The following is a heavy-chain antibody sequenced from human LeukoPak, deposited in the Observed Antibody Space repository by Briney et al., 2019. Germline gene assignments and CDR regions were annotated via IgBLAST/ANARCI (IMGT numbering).Heavy chain of an antibody. CDR3: ARSLGDSSGYYPLPFDY. CDR2: ISGYNGNT. Sequence: ASVKVSCKASGYTFSNYGITWVRQAPGQGLEWMGWISGYNGNTNFAQKLQGRVSMTTDTSTYTSDMELKSLRSDDTAVYYCARSLGDSSGYYPLPFDYWGQGTLVIVSS. J-gene: IGHJ4*02. V-gene: IGHV1-18*01. CDR1: GYTFSNYG. D-gene: IGHD3-22*01.